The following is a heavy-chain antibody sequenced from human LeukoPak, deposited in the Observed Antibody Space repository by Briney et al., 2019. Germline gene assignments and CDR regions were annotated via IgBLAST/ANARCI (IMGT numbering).Heavy chain of an antibody. CDR2: IIGSGGST. V-gene: IGHV3-23*01. CDR1: GFTFSSYA. CDR3: AKGAGVVVITAVCFDY. Sequence: GGSLRLSCAASGFTFSSYAMSWVRQAPGKGLEWVSAIIGSGGSTYYADSVKGRFTISRDNSKNALYLQMNSLRAEDTAVYYCAKGAGVVVITAVCFDYWGQGTLVTVSS. J-gene: IGHJ4*02. D-gene: IGHD3-22*01.